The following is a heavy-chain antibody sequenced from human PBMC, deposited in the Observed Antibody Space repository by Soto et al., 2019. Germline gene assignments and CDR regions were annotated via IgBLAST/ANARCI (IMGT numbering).Heavy chain of an antibody. CDR3: ANLYCSSTSCYSL. Sequence: PGGSLRLSCAASGFTFSSYGMHWVRQAPGKGLEWVAVISYDGSNKYYADSVKGRFTISRDNSKNTLYLQMNSLRAEDTAVYYCANLYCSSTSCYSLWGQGTLVTVSS. CDR2: ISYDGSNK. D-gene: IGHD2-2*01. J-gene: IGHJ4*02. CDR1: GFTFSSYG. V-gene: IGHV3-30*18.